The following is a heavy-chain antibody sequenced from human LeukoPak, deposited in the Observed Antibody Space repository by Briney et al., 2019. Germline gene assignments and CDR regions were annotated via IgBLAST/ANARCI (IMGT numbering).Heavy chain of an antibody. D-gene: IGHD1/OR15-1a*01. Sequence: PGGSLRLSCAASGFTFSSYGMHWVRQAPGKGLEWVAVISYDGSNKYYADSVKGRFTISRDNSKNTLYLQMNSLRAEDTAVYYCARDWNNYYYHMDVWGKGTTVTVSS. CDR3: ARDWNNYYYHMDV. J-gene: IGHJ6*03. CDR1: GFTFSSYG. V-gene: IGHV3-30*03. CDR2: ISYDGSNK.